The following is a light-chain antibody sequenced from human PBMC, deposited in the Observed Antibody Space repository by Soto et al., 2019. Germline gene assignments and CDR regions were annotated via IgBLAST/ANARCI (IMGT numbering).Light chain of an antibody. CDR1: QSVSSSY. V-gene: IGKV3-20*01. CDR2: GAS. CDR3: HQYDSSSLT. J-gene: IGKJ4*01. Sequence: EIVLTQSPGTLSLSPGERATLSCRASQSVSSSYLAWYQQKPGQAPRLLIYGASSRATGIPDRCSGSGSGTDFTLTISRLEPEELAVYYCHQYDSSSLTCGGGTEVEIK.